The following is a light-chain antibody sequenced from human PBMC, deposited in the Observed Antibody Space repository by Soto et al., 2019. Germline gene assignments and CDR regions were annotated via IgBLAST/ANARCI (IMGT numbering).Light chain of an antibody. CDR3: SSYTSINTVI. CDR1: GSDVGGFNY. CDR2: GVT. J-gene: IGLJ2*01. Sequence: QSVLTQPASVSGSPGQSITISCTGTGSDVGGFNYVSWYQHHPGKAPKLILYGVTYRPSEVSTRFSGSKSGSTASLTISGLQADDEAEYYCSSYTSINTVIFGGGTKLTVL. V-gene: IGLV2-14*01.